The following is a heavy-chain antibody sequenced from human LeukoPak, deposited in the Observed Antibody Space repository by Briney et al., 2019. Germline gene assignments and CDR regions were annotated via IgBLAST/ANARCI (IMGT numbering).Heavy chain of an antibody. CDR3: ARDSSDYGDSYFDY. CDR1: SGSLRENY. V-gene: IGHV4-39*07. D-gene: IGHD4-17*01. CDR2: IYYSGST. Sequence: SETLSLTCNVSSGSLRENYWSWIRQPPGKGLEWIGSIYYSGSTYYNPSLKSRVTISVDTSKNQFSLKLSSVTAADTAVYYCARDSSDYGDSYFDYWGQGTLVTVSS. J-gene: IGHJ4*02.